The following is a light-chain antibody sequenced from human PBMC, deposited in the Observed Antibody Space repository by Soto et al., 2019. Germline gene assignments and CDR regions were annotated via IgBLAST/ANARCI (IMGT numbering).Light chain of an antibody. J-gene: IGKJ3*01. CDR3: QQYDNLPPMVT. V-gene: IGKV1-33*01. CDR2: DAS. Sequence: DIQMTQSPSSLSASVGDRVTITCQASQDISNYLNWYQQKPGKAPKLLIYDASNLETGVPSRFSGSGSGTDFTFTISSLQAEDIATYYCQQYDNLPPMVTFGPGTKVDMK. CDR1: QDISNY.